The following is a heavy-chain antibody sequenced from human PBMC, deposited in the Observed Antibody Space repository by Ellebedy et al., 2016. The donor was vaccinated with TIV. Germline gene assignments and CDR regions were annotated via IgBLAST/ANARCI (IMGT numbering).Heavy chain of an antibody. CDR2: ISAYNGNT. Sequence: ASVKVSXXASGYTFTSYGISWVRQAPGQGLEWMGWISAYNGNTNYAQKLQGRVTMTTDTSTSTAYMELRSLRSDDTAVYYCARGGDLGYCTSTSCLSAFDIWGQGTKVTVSS. D-gene: IGHD2-2*01. V-gene: IGHV1-18*01. CDR1: GYTFTSYG. J-gene: IGHJ3*02. CDR3: ARGGDLGYCTSTSCLSAFDI.